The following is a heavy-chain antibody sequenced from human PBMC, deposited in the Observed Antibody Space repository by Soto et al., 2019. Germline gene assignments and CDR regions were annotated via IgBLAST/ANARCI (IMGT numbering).Heavy chain of an antibody. D-gene: IGHD3-16*02. J-gene: IGHJ6*02. CDR1: GGTFSSYA. CDR2: IIPIVTTP. Sequence: QVRLVQSGAEVKKPGSSVKVSCEASGGTFSSYAVTWVRQAPGQGLEWMGGIIPIVTTPNYAQKFQGRLTISADKSTSTTYMELSNLRSEDPGVYYCARVGYTFWRRYHYSGMDVWGQGAPVIGSS. V-gene: IGHV1-69*06. CDR3: ARVGYTFWRRYHYSGMDV.